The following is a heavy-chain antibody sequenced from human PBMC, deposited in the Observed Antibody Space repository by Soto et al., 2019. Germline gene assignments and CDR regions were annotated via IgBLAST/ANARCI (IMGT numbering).Heavy chain of an antibody. V-gene: IGHV3-66*01. CDR1: GFTVTDNY. J-gene: IGHJ4*02. CDR3: GRCDTSGYFDRL. D-gene: IGHD3-22*01. CDR2: MYGGGGT. Sequence: EVQVVESGGDLVQPGGSLRLSCTASGFTVTDNYMTWVRQAPGKGLEWVSVMYGGGGTYYADSVKGRFIISRDSSSNTLFLQMNSLRAEDTAIYYCGRCDTSGYFDRLWGQGTLVTVSS.